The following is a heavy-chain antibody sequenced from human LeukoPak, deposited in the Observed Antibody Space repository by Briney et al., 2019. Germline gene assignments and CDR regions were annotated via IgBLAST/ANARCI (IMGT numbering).Heavy chain of an antibody. CDR1: GGTFSSYA. V-gene: IGHV1-69*05. Sequence: SVKVSCKASGGTFSSYAISWVRQAPGQGLEWMGRIIPIFGTANYAQKFQGRVTITTDESTSTACMELSSLRSEDTAVYYCATDRMGAKGSDYWGQGTLVTVSS. CDR3: ATDRMGAKGSDY. J-gene: IGHJ4*02. CDR2: IIPIFGTA. D-gene: IGHD1-26*01.